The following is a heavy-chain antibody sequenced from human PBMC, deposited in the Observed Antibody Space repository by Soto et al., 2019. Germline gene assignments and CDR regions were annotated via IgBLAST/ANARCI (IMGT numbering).Heavy chain of an antibody. J-gene: IGHJ6*03. D-gene: IGHD2-2*01. CDR3: ATLKKGGGYCSSTSCYDHYYYMDV. CDR2: MNPNSGNT. Sequence: ASVKVSCKASGYTFTSYDINWVRQATGQGLEWMGWMNPNSGNTGYAQKFQGRVTMTRNTSISTAYMELSSLRSEDTAVYYCATLKKGGGYCSSTSCYDHYYYMDVWGKGTTVTVSS. V-gene: IGHV1-8*01. CDR1: GYTFTSYD.